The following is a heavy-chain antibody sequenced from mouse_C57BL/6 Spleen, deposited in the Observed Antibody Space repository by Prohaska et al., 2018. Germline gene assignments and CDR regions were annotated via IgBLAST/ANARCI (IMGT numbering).Heavy chain of an antibody. CDR2: ISYSGST. Sequence: EYMGYISYSGSTYYNPSLKSRISITRDTSKNQYYLQLNSVTTEDTATYYCARNSNYGGWYFDVWGTETTVTVSS. D-gene: IGHD2-5*01. J-gene: IGHJ1*03. CDR3: ARNSNYGGWYFDV. V-gene: IGHV3-8*01.